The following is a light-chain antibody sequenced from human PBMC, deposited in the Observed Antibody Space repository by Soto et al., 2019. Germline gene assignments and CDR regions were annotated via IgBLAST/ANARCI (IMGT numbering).Light chain of an antibody. CDR3: QQSYSSPWT. CDR1: QSISNY. Sequence: DIQMTQSPSSLSASVGDRVTITCRASQSISNYLNWYQQKPGKAPNLLIYAPSTLQSGVPSRFSGSGSGTDFTLTISSLQDEDFATYHCQQSYSSPWTFGQGTKVDIK. CDR2: APS. J-gene: IGKJ1*01. V-gene: IGKV1-39*01.